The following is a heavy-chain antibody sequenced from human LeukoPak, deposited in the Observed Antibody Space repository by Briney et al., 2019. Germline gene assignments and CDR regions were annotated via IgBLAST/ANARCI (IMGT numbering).Heavy chain of an antibody. CDR2: IYYSGST. CDR1: GGSISSYY. CDR3: ARLRYFDWFFDY. J-gene: IGHJ4*02. D-gene: IGHD3-9*01. Sequence: PSETLSLTCTVSGGSISSYYWSWIRQPPGKGLEWIGYIYYSGSTNYNPSLKSRATISVDTSKNQFSLKLSSVTAADTAVYYCARLRYFDWFFDYWGQGTLVTVSS. V-gene: IGHV4-59*01.